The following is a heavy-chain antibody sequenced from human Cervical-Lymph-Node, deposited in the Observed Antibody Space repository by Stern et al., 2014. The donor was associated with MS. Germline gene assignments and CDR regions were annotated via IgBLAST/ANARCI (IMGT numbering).Heavy chain of an antibody. D-gene: IGHD6-19*01. J-gene: IGHJ5*02. V-gene: IGHV4-59*13. Sequence: QVQLQESGPGLVKPSETLSLTCPVSGGSISSYYWRWIRQPPGKGLEWIGYISYSGSTTYNPSLKRRVTISAGTSKNQHSTRLSPVPAADTAVYYCARVGGQWLSLIDPWGQGTLVTVSS. CDR1: GGSISSYY. CDR2: ISYSGST. CDR3: ARVGGQWLSLIDP.